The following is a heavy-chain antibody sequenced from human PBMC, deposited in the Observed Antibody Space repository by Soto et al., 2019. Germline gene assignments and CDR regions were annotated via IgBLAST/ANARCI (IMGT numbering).Heavy chain of an antibody. V-gene: IGHV3-66*01. J-gene: IGHJ3*02. CDR3: AREWEPDAFDI. Sequence: GGSLRLSCAASGFTVSSNYMSWVRQAPGKGLEWVSVIYSGGSTYYADSVKGRFTISRDNAKNSLYLQMNSLRAEDTAVYYCAREWEPDAFDIWGQGTMVTVSS. CDR2: IYSGGST. CDR1: GFTVSSNY. D-gene: IGHD1-26*01.